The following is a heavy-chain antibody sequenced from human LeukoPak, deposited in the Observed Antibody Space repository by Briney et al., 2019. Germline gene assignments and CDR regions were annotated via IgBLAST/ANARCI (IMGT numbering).Heavy chain of an antibody. CDR3: AKMGPGALTADAFDI. V-gene: IGHV5-51*01. CDR2: ISPGDSDT. CDR1: GYSFTSYW. J-gene: IGHJ3*02. Sequence: GESLKISCKGSGYSFTSYWIGWVRQMPGKGLEWMGNISPGDSDTRYIPSFQGQFTISADKSITTAYLQWSSLEASDTATYFCAKMGPGALTADAFDIWGQGTTVTVSS. D-gene: IGHD1-14*01.